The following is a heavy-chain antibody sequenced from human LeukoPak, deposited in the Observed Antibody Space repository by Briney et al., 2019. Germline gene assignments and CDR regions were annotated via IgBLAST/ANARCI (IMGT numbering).Heavy chain of an antibody. J-gene: IGHJ4*02. CDR3: ARESRGYCSSTSCYARIFDY. CDR2: INPSGGST. Sequence: ASVKVSCKASGYTFTSYYMHWVRQAPGQGLEWMGIINPSGGSTSYAQKFQGRVTMTRDTSTSTVYMELSSLRSEDTAVYYCARESRGYCSSTSCYARIFDYWGQGTLVTVSS. D-gene: IGHD2-2*01. V-gene: IGHV1-46*01. CDR1: GYTFTSYY.